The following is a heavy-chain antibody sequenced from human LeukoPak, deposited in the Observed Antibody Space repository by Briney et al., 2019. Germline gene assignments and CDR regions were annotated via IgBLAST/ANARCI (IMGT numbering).Heavy chain of an antibody. CDR2: IYYSGST. Sequence: PSETLSLTCTVSGGSISSSSYYWGWIRHPPGKGLEWIGSIYYSGSTYYNPSLKSRVTISVDTSKNQFSLKLRSVTAADTAVYYCARQVGRRWPFDYWGQGTLVTVSS. J-gene: IGHJ4*02. CDR1: GGSISSSSYY. V-gene: IGHV4-39*01. D-gene: IGHD1-26*01. CDR3: ARQVGRRWPFDY.